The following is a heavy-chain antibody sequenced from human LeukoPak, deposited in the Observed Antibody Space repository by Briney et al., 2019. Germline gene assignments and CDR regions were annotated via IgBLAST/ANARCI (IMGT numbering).Heavy chain of an antibody. CDR2: INHSGST. CDR1: GGSFSGYY. D-gene: IGHD3-9*01. J-gene: IGHJ5*02. V-gene: IGHV4-34*01. CDR3: ARHGSDISGNWFDP. Sequence: SETLSLTCAVYGGSFSGYYWSWIRQPPGKGLEWIGEINHSGSTNYNPSLKSRVTISVDTSKNQFSLKLSSVTAADTAVYYCARHGSDISGNWFDPWGQGTLVTVSS.